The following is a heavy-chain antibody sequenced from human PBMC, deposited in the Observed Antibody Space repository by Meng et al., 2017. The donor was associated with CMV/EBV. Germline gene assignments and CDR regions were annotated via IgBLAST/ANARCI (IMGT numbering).Heavy chain of an antibody. CDR1: GGTFSSYA. J-gene: IGHJ4*02. CDR3: ARGSGAGTTWSYFDY. V-gene: IGHV1-69*01. CDR2: IIPIFDTA. Sequence: VQVVQAGAEVKKPGSSVKVSCKASGGTFSSYAISWVRQAPGQGLEWMGGIIPIFDTANYAQKFQGRVTITADESTSTAYMELSSLRSEDTAVYYCARGSGAGTTWSYFDYWGQGTLVTVSS. D-gene: IGHD1-7*01.